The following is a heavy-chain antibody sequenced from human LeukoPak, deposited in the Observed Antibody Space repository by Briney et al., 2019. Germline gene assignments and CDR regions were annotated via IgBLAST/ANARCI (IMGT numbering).Heavy chain of an antibody. CDR2: IRYDGSNK. CDR3: ARDARVLRYFDWLLFSGFDP. V-gene: IGHV3-30*02. Sequence: WIRQTPGKGLEWVAFIRYDGSNKYYADSVKGRFTISRDNSKNTLYLQMNSLRSEDTAVYYCARDARVLRYFDWLLFSGFDPWGQGTLVTVSS. D-gene: IGHD3-9*01. J-gene: IGHJ5*02.